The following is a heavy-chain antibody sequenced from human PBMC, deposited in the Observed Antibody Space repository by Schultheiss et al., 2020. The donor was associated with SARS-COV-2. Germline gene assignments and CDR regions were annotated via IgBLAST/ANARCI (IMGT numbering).Heavy chain of an antibody. CDR1: GFSLSTHGEG. CDR3: AHRQVVGATYDF. CDR2: IYWDDDK. J-gene: IGHJ4*02. V-gene: IGHV2-5*02. Sequence: SGPTLVKPTQTLTLTCTFSGFSLSTHGEGVGWIRQPPGKALEWLALIYWDDDKRYSPSLQSRLTITKDTSKNQVVLTMTNLGPVDTATYYCAHRQVVGATYDFWGQGTLVTVSS. D-gene: IGHD1-26*01.